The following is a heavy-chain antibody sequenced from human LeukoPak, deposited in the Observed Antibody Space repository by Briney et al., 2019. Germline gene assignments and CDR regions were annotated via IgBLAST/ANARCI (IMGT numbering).Heavy chain of an antibody. D-gene: IGHD2-2*01. CDR3: ARRFCSSAGCHRTFNYFDP. V-gene: IGHV4-59*12. Sequence: PSETLSLTCTVSGDSINDYYWTWVRQPPGKRLEWLGYIYYSGTTTYNASLGSRVTISLDKSKNHFSLTLTSVTAADTAVYYCARRFCSSAGCHRTFNYFDPWGQGTLVTVSS. J-gene: IGHJ5*02. CDR2: IYYSGTT. CDR1: GDSINDYY.